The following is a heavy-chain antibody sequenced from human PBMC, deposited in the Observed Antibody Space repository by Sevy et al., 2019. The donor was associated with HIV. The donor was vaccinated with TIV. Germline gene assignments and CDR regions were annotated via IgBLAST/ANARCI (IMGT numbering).Heavy chain of an antibody. Sequence: GGSLRLSCVASGFTFSNAWMSWVRQAPGKGLEWVGRIKSKTDDGTTDYAAPVKGRLTISRDDSKNTLYLQMNSLKTEDTAVYYCTAIVVVPAELWGQGTLVTVSS. CDR2: IKSKTDDGTT. J-gene: IGHJ4*02. CDR3: TAIVVVPAEL. D-gene: IGHD2-2*01. V-gene: IGHV3-15*01. CDR1: GFTFSNAW.